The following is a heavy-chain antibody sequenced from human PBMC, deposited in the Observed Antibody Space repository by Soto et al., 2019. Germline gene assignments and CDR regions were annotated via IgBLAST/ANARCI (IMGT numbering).Heavy chain of an antibody. Sequence: PGGSLRLSCAASGFTFSSYGMHWVRQAPGKGLEWVAVISYDGSNKYYADSVKGRFTISRDNSKNTLYLQMNSLRAEDTAVYYCAKGSTTVFYWGQGTLVTVSS. J-gene: IGHJ4*02. D-gene: IGHD4-17*01. CDR3: AKGSTTVFY. V-gene: IGHV3-30*18. CDR2: ISYDGSNK. CDR1: GFTFSSYG.